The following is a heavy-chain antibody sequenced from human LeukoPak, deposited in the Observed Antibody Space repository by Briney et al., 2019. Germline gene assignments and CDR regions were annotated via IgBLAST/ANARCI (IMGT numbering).Heavy chain of an antibody. CDR1: GYTFSSYG. D-gene: IGHD1-26*01. J-gene: IGHJ4*02. Sequence: GASVKVSCKASGYTFSSYGISWVRQAPGQGLEWMGWISAYNGNKNYAQKLQGRVTMTTDTSTSTAYMELRSLRSDDTAVYYCARALMGYSGSYLFDYWGQGTLVTVSS. V-gene: IGHV1-18*01. CDR2: ISAYNGNK. CDR3: ARALMGYSGSYLFDY.